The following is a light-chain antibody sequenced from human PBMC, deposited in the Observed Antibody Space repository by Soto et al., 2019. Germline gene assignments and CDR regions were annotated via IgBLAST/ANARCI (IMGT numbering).Light chain of an antibody. CDR1: QSVSHSY. Sequence: EVVLTQSPGTLSLSPGERATPSCRASQSVSHSYLAWYQQKPGQAPRLLIYGASTRATGIPDRFSGSGSGTDFTLTISRLEPEDFAVYYCQQYGSSPRTFGQGTKVNIK. V-gene: IGKV3-20*01. CDR3: QQYGSSPRT. J-gene: IGKJ1*01. CDR2: GAS.